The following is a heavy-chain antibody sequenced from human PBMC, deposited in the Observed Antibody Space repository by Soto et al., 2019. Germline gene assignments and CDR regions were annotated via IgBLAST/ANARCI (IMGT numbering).Heavy chain of an antibody. CDR2: FRYNENT. CDR1: GGSISSGPYS. D-gene: IGHD2-2*01. J-gene: IGHJ6*02. Sequence: SETLSLTCTVSGGSISSGPYSWGWIRQTPGEGLEWIGTFRYNENTYYNPSLESRVTISVDTSKNHFSLKVTSATVADTAVYYCARLGGYCSSTGCYGYYALDVWGPGTTVTSP. V-gene: IGHV4-39*02. CDR3: ARLGGYCSSTGCYGYYALDV.